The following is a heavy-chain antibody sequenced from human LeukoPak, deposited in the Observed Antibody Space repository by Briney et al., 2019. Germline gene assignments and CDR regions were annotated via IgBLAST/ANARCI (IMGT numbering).Heavy chain of an antibody. CDR3: ARWLGAIAWPYYFDY. CDR1: EFTFSSYS. J-gene: IGHJ4*02. Sequence: GGSLRLSCAASEFTFSSYSMNWVRQAPGKGLEWVSSISSSGEFIYYADSVKGRFTISRDNARNSLYLQMNSLRAEDTAVYYCARWLGAIAWPYYFDYWGQGTLVTVSS. CDR2: ISSSGEFI. V-gene: IGHV3-21*01. D-gene: IGHD3-16*02.